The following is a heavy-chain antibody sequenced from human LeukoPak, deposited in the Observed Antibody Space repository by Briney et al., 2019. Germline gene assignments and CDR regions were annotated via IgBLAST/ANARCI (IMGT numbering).Heavy chain of an antibody. CDR2: ISFDGRNK. CDR3: ARRPLPSTLATVQLDY. V-gene: IGHV3-30*04. D-gene: IGHD5-12*01. Sequence: PGGSLRLSCAASGFTFNTYAMHWVRQAPGKGLEWVAVISFDGRNKYYTDSVEGGFTISRDNSKNTLYLQMNSLREDDTAMYYCARRPLPSTLATVQLDYWGQGTLVTVSP. CDR1: GFTFNTYA. J-gene: IGHJ4*02.